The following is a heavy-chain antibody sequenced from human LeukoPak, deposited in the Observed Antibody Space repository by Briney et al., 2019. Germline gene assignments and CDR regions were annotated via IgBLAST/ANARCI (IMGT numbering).Heavy chain of an antibody. CDR2: IIPIFGTA. Sequence: ASVKVSCKASGGTFSSYAISWVRQVPGQGLEWMGGIIPIFGTANYAQKFQGRVTITADESTSTAYMELSSLRSEDTAVYYCARVLVDFWSGSTYYYYGMDAWGQGTTVTVSS. J-gene: IGHJ6*02. CDR3: ARVLVDFWSGSTYYYYGMDA. D-gene: IGHD3-3*01. V-gene: IGHV1-69*13. CDR1: GGTFSSYA.